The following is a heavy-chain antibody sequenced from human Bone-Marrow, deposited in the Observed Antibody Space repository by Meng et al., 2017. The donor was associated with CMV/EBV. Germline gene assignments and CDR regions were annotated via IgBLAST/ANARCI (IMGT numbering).Heavy chain of an antibody. CDR2: ISSSSSYI. D-gene: IGHD4-17*01. J-gene: IGHJ6*02. V-gene: IGHV3-21*01. CDR3: ARGWDYGDYFGDYYGMDV. Sequence: GGSLRPSCAASGFTLSTYWMIWVRQAPGKGLEWVSSISSSSSYIYYADSVKGRFTISRDNAKNSLYLQMNSLSAEDTAVYYCARGWDYGDYFGDYYGMDVWGQGTTVTVSS. CDR1: GFTLSTYW.